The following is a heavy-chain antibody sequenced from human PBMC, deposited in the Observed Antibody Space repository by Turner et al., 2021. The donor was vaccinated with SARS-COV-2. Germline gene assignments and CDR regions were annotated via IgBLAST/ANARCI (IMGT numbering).Heavy chain of an antibody. J-gene: IGHJ6*02. CDR2: SDPEKCGT. Sequence: QVQLIQSGAEVKKPGASVKVSCKVSGSTLSEFSMHWVRQAPANGLEWLGGSDPEKCGTGHAEEVQGGIRMIKDTSTNPARMDMNSLSPDDTAVYYGGTWWGVVGSLNGVDVWGQGTMVTVSS. CDR1: GSTLSEFS. D-gene: IGHD3-22*01. CDR3: GTWWGVVGSLNGVDV. V-gene: IGHV1-24*01.